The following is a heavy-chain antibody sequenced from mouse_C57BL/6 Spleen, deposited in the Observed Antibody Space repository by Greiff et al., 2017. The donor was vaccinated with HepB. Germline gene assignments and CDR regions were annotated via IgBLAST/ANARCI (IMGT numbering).Heavy chain of an antibody. D-gene: IGHD4-1*01. V-gene: IGHV1-52*01. CDR1: GYTFTSYW. CDR3: AREGDWGVPDAD. J-gene: IGHJ3*01. Sequence: QVQLQQSGAELVRPGSSVKLSCKASGYTFTSYWMHWVKQRPIQGLEWIGNIDPSDSETNYNQKFKDKATLTVDKSSSTAYMQLSSLTSEDSAVYYGAREGDWGVPDADRGQGTLVTAAA. CDR2: IDPSDSET.